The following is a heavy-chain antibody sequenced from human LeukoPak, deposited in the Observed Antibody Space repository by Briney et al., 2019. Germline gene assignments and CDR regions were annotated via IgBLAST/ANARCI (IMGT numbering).Heavy chain of an antibody. J-gene: IGHJ5*02. D-gene: IGHD2/OR15-2a*01. CDR3: ARNRVRNWFDP. Sequence: ASVKVSCKASGYTFTSYDINWVRQATGQGLEWMGWMNPNSGNTGYAQKFQGRVTMTRSTSISTAYMELSSLRSEDTAAYYCARNRVRNWFDPWGQGTLVTVSS. CDR2: MNPNSGNT. CDR1: GYTFTSYD. V-gene: IGHV1-8*01.